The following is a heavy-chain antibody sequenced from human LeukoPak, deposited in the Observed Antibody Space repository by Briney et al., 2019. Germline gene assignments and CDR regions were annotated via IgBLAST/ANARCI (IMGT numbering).Heavy chain of an antibody. CDR1: GFTFSSYA. CDR2: ISYDGSNK. Sequence: GGSLRLSCAASGFTFSSYAMHWVRQAPGKGLEWVAVISYDGSNKYYADSVKGRFTISRDNSKNTLYLQMNSLRAEDTAVYYCASMDGSGEYYYYGMDVWGQGTTVTVSS. J-gene: IGHJ6*02. CDR3: ASMDGSGEYYYYGMDV. V-gene: IGHV3-30-3*01. D-gene: IGHD3-10*01.